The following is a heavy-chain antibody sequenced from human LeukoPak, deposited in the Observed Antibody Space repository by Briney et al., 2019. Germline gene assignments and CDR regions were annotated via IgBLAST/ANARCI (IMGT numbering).Heavy chain of an antibody. D-gene: IGHD6-13*01. CDR3: ARHVTIAAAGRAFGY. V-gene: IGHV5-51*01. CDR2: IYPGDPDT. Sequence: GESLKISCKGSGYSFTSYWIGWVRQMPGKGLEWMGIIYPGDPDTRYSPSFQGQVTISADKSISTAYLQWSSLKASDTAMYYCARHVTIAAAGRAFGYWGQGTLVTVSS. J-gene: IGHJ4*02. CDR1: GYSFTSYW.